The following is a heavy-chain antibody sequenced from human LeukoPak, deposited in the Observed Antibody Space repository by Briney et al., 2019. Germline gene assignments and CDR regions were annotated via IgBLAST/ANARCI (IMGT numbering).Heavy chain of an antibody. CDR3: AREYCSSTSCYIGYYYYYMDV. D-gene: IGHD2-2*02. J-gene: IGHJ6*03. CDR1: GGSISSYY. Sequence: SETLSLTCTVSGGSISSYYWSWIRQPAGKGLEWIGRIYTSGSTNYNPSLKSRVTMSVDTSKNQFSLKLSSVTAADTAVYYCAREYCSSTSCYIGYYYYYMDVWGKGTTVTISS. CDR2: IYTSGST. V-gene: IGHV4-4*07.